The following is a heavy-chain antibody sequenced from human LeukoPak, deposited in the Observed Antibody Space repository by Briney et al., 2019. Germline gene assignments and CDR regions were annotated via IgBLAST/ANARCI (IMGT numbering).Heavy chain of an antibody. Sequence: GGSLRLSCAASGLTFSSYEMHWVRQAPGKGLEWVSYISSSGSTIYYADSVKGRFTISRDNAKNSLYLQMNSLRAEDTAVYYCARDYGGSLPFDYWGQGTLVTVSS. D-gene: IGHD4-23*01. J-gene: IGHJ4*02. V-gene: IGHV3-48*03. CDR3: ARDYGGSLPFDY. CDR2: ISSSGSTI. CDR1: GLTFSSYE.